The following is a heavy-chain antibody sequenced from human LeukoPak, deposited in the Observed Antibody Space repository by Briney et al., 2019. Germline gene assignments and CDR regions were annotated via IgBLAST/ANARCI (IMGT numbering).Heavy chain of an antibody. D-gene: IGHD3-10*01. CDR3: AREEYYGSGMDV. J-gene: IGHJ6*04. V-gene: IGHV4-61*02. Sequence: SETLSLTCTVSSGSISSSSYYWTWIRQPAGKGLEWIGRIYSSGSTNYNPSLKSRVTMSVDTSKNQFSLKLSSVTAADTAVYYCAREEYYGSGMDVWGKGTTVTISS. CDR2: IYSSGST. CDR1: SGSISSSSYY.